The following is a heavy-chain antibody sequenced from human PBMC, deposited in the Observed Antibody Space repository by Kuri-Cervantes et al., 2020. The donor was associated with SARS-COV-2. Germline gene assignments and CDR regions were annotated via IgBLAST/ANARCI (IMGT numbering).Heavy chain of an antibody. V-gene: IGHV1-24*01. D-gene: IGHD3-22*01. CDR2: FDPEDGET. CDR1: GYTLTELS. CDR3: ARAGYYDSSGYYLYYFDY. J-gene: IGHJ4*02. Sequence: ASVKVSCKVSGYTLTELSMHWVRQAPGKGLEWTGGFDPEDGETIYAQKFQGRVTMTEDTSTDTAYMELSSLRSEDTAVYYCARAGYYDSSGYYLYYFDYWGQGTLVTVSS.